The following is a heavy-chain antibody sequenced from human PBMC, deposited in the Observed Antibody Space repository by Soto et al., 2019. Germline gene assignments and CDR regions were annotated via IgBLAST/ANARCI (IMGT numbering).Heavy chain of an antibody. D-gene: IGHD2-15*01. Sequence: EVQLLESGGGLVQPGGSLRLSCAASGFTFSSYAMSWVRQAPGKGLEWVSAISGSGGSTYYADSVKGRFTISRDNSKNTLYLQMNRLRAEDTAVYYCAKPEIWVRHYFDYWGQGTLVTVSS. CDR3: AKPEIWVRHYFDY. CDR1: GFTFSSYA. CDR2: ISGSGGST. V-gene: IGHV3-23*01. J-gene: IGHJ4*02.